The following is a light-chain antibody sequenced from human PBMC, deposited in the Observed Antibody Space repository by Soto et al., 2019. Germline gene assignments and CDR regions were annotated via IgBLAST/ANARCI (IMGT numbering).Light chain of an antibody. J-gene: IGKJ4*01. CDR2: WAS. V-gene: IGKV4-1*01. CDR1: QSLLFSTNNKNY. CDR3: QQYFATPLT. Sequence: DIVMTQSPDSLAVSPGERATFNCKSSQSLLFSTNNKNYLAWYQQKFGQPPKLLIYWASARDSGVPDRFSASGSETNFTLAFGSLQAEDVAVYFCQQYFATPLTFGGGPRVEI.